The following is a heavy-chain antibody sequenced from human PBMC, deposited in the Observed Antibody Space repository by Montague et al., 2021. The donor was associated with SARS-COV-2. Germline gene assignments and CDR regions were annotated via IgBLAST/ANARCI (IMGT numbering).Heavy chain of an antibody. J-gene: IGHJ4*02. CDR2: INHSGST. CDR3: ARGAPGY. Sequence: SETLSLTCAVYGGSFSGYWWTRIRQSPGKGLEWIGRINHSGSTKYNPSLKSRVTISVDTSKNQFSLDLTSVTAADTAVYYCARGAPGYWGQGTLVTVSS. CDR1: GGSFSGYW. V-gene: IGHV4-34*01.